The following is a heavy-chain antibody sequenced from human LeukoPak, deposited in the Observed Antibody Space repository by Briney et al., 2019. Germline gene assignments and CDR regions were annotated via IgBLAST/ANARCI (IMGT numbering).Heavy chain of an antibody. CDR1: GYTFTSYA. V-gene: IGHV7-4-1*02. CDR2: INTNTGNP. J-gene: IGHJ6*03. CDR3: ARDRFDDSRGYYYHYYYYMDV. D-gene: IGHD3-22*01. Sequence: EASVKASCKASGYTFTSYAMNWVRQAPGQGLEWMGWINTNTGNPTYAQGFTGRFVFSLDTSVSTAYLQISSLKAEDTAVYYCARDRFDDSRGYYYHYYYYMDVWGKGTTVTVSS.